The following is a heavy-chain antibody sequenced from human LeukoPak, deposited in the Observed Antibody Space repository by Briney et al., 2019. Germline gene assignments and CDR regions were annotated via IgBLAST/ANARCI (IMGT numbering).Heavy chain of an antibody. CDR3: ARDYGYSSSWYLDY. V-gene: IGHV4-4*07. J-gene: IGHJ4*02. CDR2: IYTSGST. CDR1: GGSISSYY. D-gene: IGHD6-13*01. Sequence: SETLSLTCTVSGGSISSYYWSWIRQPAGKGLEWIGRIYTSGSTNYNPSLKSRVTMSVDTSKSQFSLKLSSVTAADTAVYYCARDYGYSSSWYLDYWGQGTLVTVSS.